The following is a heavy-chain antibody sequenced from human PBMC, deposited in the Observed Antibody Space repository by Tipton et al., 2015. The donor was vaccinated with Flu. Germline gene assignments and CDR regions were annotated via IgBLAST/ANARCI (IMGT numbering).Heavy chain of an antibody. CDR3: ASGNFYDSSGYFAF. J-gene: IGHJ4*02. D-gene: IGHD3-22*01. CDR1: GGSINRYY. CDR2: THTNGNT. Sequence: LVQSSETLSLTCNVSGGSINRYYWSWIRQSVGKGPEWIGRTHTNGNTNYNSSFGSRLTMSVDTSKSQFSMTLTSVTVADTAVYYCASGNFYDSSGYFAFWGQGILVTASS. V-gene: IGHV4-4*07.